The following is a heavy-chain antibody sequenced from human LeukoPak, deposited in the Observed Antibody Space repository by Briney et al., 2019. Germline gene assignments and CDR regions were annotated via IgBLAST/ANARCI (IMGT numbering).Heavy chain of an antibody. CDR3: AREERGYCSGGSCYLSSFDY. CDR1: GFTFSSYW. J-gene: IGHJ4*02. D-gene: IGHD2-15*01. CDR2: INSDGSST. V-gene: IGHV3-74*01. Sequence: GGSLRLSCVASGFTFSSYWMHWVRQAPGKGLVWVSRINSDGSSTSYADSVKGRFTISRDNAKNTLYLQMNSLRAEDTAVYYCAREERGYCSGGSCYLSSFDYWGQGTLVTVSS.